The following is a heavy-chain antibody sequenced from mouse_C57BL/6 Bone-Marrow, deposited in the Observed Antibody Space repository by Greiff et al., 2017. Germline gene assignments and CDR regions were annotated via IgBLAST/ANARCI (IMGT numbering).Heavy chain of an antibody. J-gene: IGHJ1*03. CDR3: ARHDYDGGRRYFDV. Sequence: QVQLQQPGAELVKPGASVKLSCKASGYTFTSYWMHWVKQRPGQGLEWIGMIHPNSGSTNYNEKFKSKATLTVDKSSSTAYMQLSSLTSEDSAVYYCARHDYDGGRRYFDVWGTGTTVTVSS. CDR2: IHPNSGST. CDR1: GYTFTSYW. V-gene: IGHV1-64*01. D-gene: IGHD2-4*01.